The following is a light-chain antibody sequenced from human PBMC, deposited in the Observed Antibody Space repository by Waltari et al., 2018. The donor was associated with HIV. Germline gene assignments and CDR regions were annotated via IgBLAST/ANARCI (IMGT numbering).Light chain of an antibody. CDR2: DVS. J-gene: IGLJ2*01. CDR3: CSYAGSYTFV. CDR1: SSDVGGYNY. V-gene: IGLV2-11*01. Sequence: QSALTQPRSVSGSPGQSVTISCTGTSSDVGGYNYVSWYQQHPGNAPKLMIYDVSKRPSGVPDRFSGSKSCNTSSLTISGLQAEDEADYYCCSYAGSYTFVFGGGTKLTVL.